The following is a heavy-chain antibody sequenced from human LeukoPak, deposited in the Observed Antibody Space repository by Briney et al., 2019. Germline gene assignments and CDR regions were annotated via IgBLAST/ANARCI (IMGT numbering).Heavy chain of an antibody. J-gene: IGHJ4*02. V-gene: IGHV3-30-3*01. CDR1: GFTFSSYA. D-gene: IGHD3-22*01. CDR2: ISYDGSNK. CDR3: ARSTMIVVVTAGVGY. Sequence: GGPLRLSCAASGFTFSSYAMHWVRQAPGKGLEWVAVISYDGSNKYYADSVKGRFTISRDNSKNTLYLQMNSLRAEDTAVYYCARSTMIVVVTAGVGYWGQGTLVTVSS.